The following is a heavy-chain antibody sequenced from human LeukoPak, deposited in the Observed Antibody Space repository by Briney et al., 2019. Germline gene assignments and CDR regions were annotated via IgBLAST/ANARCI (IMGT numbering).Heavy chain of an antibody. CDR2: IYHSGST. CDR3: ARARYCSSSSCYEVPWFDP. Sequence: KPSETLSLICAVSGYSISSGYYWGWIRQPPGKGLEWIGSIYHSGSTYYNPSLKSRVTISVDTAKTQFSLKLSSVTAADKAVYYCARARYCSSSSCYEVPWFDPWGQGTLVTVSS. V-gene: IGHV4-38-2*01. CDR1: GYSISSGYY. J-gene: IGHJ5*02. D-gene: IGHD2-2*01.